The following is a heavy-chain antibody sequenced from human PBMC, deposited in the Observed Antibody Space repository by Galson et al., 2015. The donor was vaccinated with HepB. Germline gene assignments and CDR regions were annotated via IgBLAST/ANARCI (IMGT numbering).Heavy chain of an antibody. D-gene: IGHD3-22*01. Sequence: SVKVSCKASGYTFTSYGLSWVRQAPGQGLEWMGWISAYNGNTNYAQKLQGRVTMTTDTSTSTAYMELRSLRSDDTAVYYCARRYYDSSGYYYFDYWGQGTLVTVSS. CDR1: GYTFTSYG. V-gene: IGHV1-18*04. CDR3: ARRYYDSSGYYYFDY. J-gene: IGHJ4*02. CDR2: ISAYNGNT.